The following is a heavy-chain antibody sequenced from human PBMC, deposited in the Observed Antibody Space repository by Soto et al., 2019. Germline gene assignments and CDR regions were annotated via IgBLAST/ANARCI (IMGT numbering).Heavy chain of an antibody. CDR2: ISGSGGST. CDR3: APIVGVAATGIDY. V-gene: IGHV3-23*01. CDR1: GFTFSSYA. Sequence: EVQLLESGGGLVQPGGSLRLSCAASGFTFSSYAMSWVRQAPGKGLEWVSAISGSGGSTYYADSVKGRFTISRDNSKNPLDLQMNGRRAEDTAVYYCAPIVGVAATGIDYWGPGTLVTVSS. D-gene: IGHD2-15*01. J-gene: IGHJ4*02.